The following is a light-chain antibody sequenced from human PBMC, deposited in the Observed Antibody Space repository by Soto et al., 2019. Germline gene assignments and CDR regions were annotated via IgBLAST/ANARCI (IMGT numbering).Light chain of an antibody. J-gene: IGLJ2*01. Sequence: QSVLTQPPSASGTPGQRVTISCSGSSSNIGSNFVYWYQQLRGTAPKLLTYKNNQRPSGVPDRFSGSKSGTSASLAISGLRSGDEADYHCSAWDDSLSGVVFGGGTQLTVL. CDR1: SSNIGSNF. V-gene: IGLV1-47*01. CDR3: SAWDDSLSGVV. CDR2: KNN.